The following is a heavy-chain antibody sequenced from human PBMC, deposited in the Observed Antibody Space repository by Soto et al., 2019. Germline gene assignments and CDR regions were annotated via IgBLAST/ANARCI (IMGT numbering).Heavy chain of an antibody. Sequence: GETLRLSCAASGFTFSSYSMNWVRQAPGKGLKWVSSISSSRSYIYYADSVKGRFTISRDDAKNSLYLQMSSLRAEDTAVYYCARTPPLVVPAARLTPMDVWGQGTTGTVSS. CDR3: ARTPPLVVPAARLTPMDV. V-gene: IGHV3-21*01. CDR1: GFTFSSYS. CDR2: ISSSRSYI. D-gene: IGHD2-2*01. J-gene: IGHJ6*02.